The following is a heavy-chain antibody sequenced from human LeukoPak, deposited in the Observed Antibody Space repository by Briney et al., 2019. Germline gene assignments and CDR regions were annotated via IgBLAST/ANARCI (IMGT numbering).Heavy chain of an antibody. J-gene: IGHJ5*02. CDR3: ARHAGLERRSGWFDP. CDR1: GYSFTSYW. D-gene: IGHD1-1*01. CDR2: IYPGDSDT. V-gene: IGHV5-51*01. Sequence: GESLQISCKGSGYSFTSYWIGWVRPLPGKGLEWMGIIYPGDSDTRYSPSFQGQVTISADKSISTAYLQWSSLKASDTAMYYCARHAGLERRSGWFDPWGQGTLVTVSS.